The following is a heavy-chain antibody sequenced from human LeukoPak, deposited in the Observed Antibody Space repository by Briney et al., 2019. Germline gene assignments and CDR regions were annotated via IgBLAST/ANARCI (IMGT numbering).Heavy chain of an antibody. D-gene: IGHD4-11*01. J-gene: IGHJ4*02. CDR1: GFTFSSYA. CDR3: ARDVGGNYQYFDS. Sequence: GRSLRLSCAASGFTFSSYAMHWVRQAPGKGLEWEAVISYDGSNKYYADSVKGRFTISRDNSKNTLYLQMNSLRAEDTAVYYCARDVGGNYQYFDSWGQGTLVTVSS. CDR2: ISYDGSNK. V-gene: IGHV3-30-3*01.